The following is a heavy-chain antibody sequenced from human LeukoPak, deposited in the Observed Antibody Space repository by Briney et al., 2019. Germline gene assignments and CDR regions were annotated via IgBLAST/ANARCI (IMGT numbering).Heavy chain of an antibody. V-gene: IGHV3-30-3*01. CDR2: ISYDGSNK. J-gene: IGHJ4*02. CDR1: GFTFSSYA. CDR3: ASPTMTDRIIGY. Sequence: PGGSLRLSCAASGFTFSSYAMHWVRQAPGKGLEWVAVISYDGSNKYYAGSVKGRFTISRDNSKNTLYLQMNSLRAEDTAVYYCASPTMTDRIIGYWGQGTLVTVSS. D-gene: IGHD3-22*01.